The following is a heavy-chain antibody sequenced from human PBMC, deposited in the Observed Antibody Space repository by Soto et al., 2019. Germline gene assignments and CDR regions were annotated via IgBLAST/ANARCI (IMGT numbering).Heavy chain of an antibody. CDR2: IYHSGST. J-gene: IGHJ6*02. Sequence: QVQLQESGPGLVKPSGTLSLTCAVSGGSISSSNWWSWVRQPPGKGLEWIGDIYHSGSTNYNPSPKSRVTISVDKPKNQFTLKLSSVTAADTAVYYCERRGYCTNGVCYYGMDVWGQGTTVTVSS. CDR1: GGSISSSNW. D-gene: IGHD2-8*01. CDR3: ERRGYCTNGVCYYGMDV. V-gene: IGHV4-4*02.